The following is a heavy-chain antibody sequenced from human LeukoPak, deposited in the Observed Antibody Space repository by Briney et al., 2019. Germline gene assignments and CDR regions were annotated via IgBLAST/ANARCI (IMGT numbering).Heavy chain of an antibody. D-gene: IGHD1-1*01. CDR3: ARDSDNWNDAFDY. Sequence: SQTLSLTCAISGDNVSSNSAAWNWIRQSPSRGLEWLGRTYYRSKWYYDYAISLNSRITIKPDTSKNQFSLQLNSVTPEDTAVYYCARDSDNWNDAFDYWGQGTLVTVSS. V-gene: IGHV6-1*01. J-gene: IGHJ4*02. CDR2: TYYRSKWYY. CDR1: GDNVSSNSAA.